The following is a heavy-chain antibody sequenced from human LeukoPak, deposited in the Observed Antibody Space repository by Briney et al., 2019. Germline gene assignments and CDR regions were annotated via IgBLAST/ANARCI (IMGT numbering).Heavy chain of an antibody. CDR3: AKGTSWVDY. V-gene: IGHV3-9*01. J-gene: IGHJ4*02. D-gene: IGHD6-13*01. CDR2: ISWNSGSI. CDR1: GFTFSSYA. Sequence: GGSLRLSCAASGFTFSSYAMHWVRQAPGKGLEWVSGISWNSGSIGYADSVKGRFTISRDNAKNSLYLQMNSLRAEDTALYYCAKGTSWVDYWGQGTLVTVHS.